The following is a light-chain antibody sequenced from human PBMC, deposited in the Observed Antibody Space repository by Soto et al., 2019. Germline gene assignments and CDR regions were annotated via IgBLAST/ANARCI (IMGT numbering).Light chain of an antibody. Sequence: QSALTQPASVSGSPGQSITISCTGTSSDVGGYNYVSWYQQHPGKAPKLMIYEVSNRPPGASNRFSGSKSGNTASLTISGLQAEDEADYYCSSYTSSSTLVFGTGTKLTVL. V-gene: IGLV2-14*01. CDR1: SSDVGGYNY. J-gene: IGLJ1*01. CDR3: SSYTSSSTLV. CDR2: EVS.